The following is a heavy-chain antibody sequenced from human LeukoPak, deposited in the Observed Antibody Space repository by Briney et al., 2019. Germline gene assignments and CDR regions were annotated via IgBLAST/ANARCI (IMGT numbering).Heavy chain of an antibody. J-gene: IGHJ3*02. CDR2: IYYSGST. Sequence: SETLSLTCTVSGGSISGDHWNWIRQPPRQGLEWIGYIYYSGSTNYNPSLKSRVTISIDTSKNQFSLKLTSVSAADTAVYYCARRNDFGIWGQGTMVTVSS. CDR1: GGSISGDH. CDR3: ARRNDFGI. V-gene: IGHV4-59*08.